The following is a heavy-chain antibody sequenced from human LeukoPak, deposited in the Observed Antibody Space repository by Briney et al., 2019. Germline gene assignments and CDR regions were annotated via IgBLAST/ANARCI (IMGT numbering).Heavy chain of an antibody. D-gene: IGHD3-10*01. V-gene: IGHV3-73*01. CDR2: IRSTANGYAT. Sequence: GGSLKLSCAASGFTFSGSALHWVRQASGKGLEWVGRIRSTANGYATAYAASVKGRFTISRDDSKNTAYLQMDSLKTEDTAVYYCTGNYYGSGSYADFDYWGQGTLVTVSS. CDR1: GFTFSGSA. J-gene: IGHJ4*02. CDR3: TGNYYGSGSYADFDY.